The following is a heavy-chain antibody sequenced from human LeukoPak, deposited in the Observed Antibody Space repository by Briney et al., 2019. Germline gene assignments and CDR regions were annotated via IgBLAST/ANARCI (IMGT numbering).Heavy chain of an antibody. CDR1: GFTFSSYG. V-gene: IGHV3-30*18. CDR3: AKDPKSLTVATRGPLDY. J-gene: IGHJ4*02. Sequence: GGSLRLSCAASGFTFSSYGMHWVRQGPGKGLEWVAVISYDGSNKYYADSVKGRFTISRDNSKNTLYLQMNSLRAEGTAVYYCAKDPKSLTVATRGPLDYWGQGTLVTVSS. CDR2: ISYDGSNK. D-gene: IGHD6-19*01.